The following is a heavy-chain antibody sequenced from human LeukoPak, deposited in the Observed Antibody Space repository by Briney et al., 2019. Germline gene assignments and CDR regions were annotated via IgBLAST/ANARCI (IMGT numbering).Heavy chain of an antibody. CDR2: ISGSGSST. CDR1: GFTFSSYA. Sequence: GGSLRLSCAASGFTFSSYAMSWVRQAPGKGLEWVSAISGSGSSTYYADSVKGRFTISRDNSKNTLYLQMNSLRAEDTAVYYCAKGSGYATAGDAFDIWGQGTMVTVSS. V-gene: IGHV3-23*01. D-gene: IGHD3-22*01. CDR3: AKGSGYATAGDAFDI. J-gene: IGHJ3*02.